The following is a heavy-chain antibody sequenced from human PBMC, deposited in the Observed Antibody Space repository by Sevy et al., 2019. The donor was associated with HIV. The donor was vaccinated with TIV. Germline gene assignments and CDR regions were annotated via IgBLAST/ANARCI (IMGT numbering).Heavy chain of an antibody. V-gene: IGHV5-51*01. CDR1: GYSFTSYW. J-gene: IGHJ4*02. CDR2: IYPGDSDT. D-gene: IGHD3-10*01. Sequence: GESLKISCKGSGYSFTSYWIGWVRQMPGKGLEWMGIIYPGDSDTRYSPSFQGQVTISADKSISTAYLQSSSLKASDTAMYYCARQKYYYGSGSYYNVPKITDYWGQGTLVTVSS. CDR3: ARQKYYYGSGSYYNVPKITDY.